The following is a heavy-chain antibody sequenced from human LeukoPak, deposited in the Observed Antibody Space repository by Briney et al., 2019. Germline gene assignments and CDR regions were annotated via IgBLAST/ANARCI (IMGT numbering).Heavy chain of an antibody. V-gene: IGHV3-53*01. CDR3: ARGRRWLVRHLNYYYYYMDV. J-gene: IGHJ6*03. CDR2: IYSGGST. D-gene: IGHD6-19*01. CDR1: GFTVSSNY. Sequence: GGSLRLSCAASGFTVSSNYMSWVRQAPGKGLEWVSVIYSGGSTYYADSVKGRFTISRDNSKNTLYLQMNSLRAEDTAVYYCARGRRWLVRHLNYYYYYMDVWGKGTTVTISS.